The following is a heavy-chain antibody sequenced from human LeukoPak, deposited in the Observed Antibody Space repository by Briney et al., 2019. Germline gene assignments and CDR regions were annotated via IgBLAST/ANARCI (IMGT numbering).Heavy chain of an antibody. CDR2: ISADGGGT. J-gene: IGHJ5*02. Sequence: GGSLRLSCAASGFTFSTYVMSWVRQAPGKGLEWVSTISADGGGTYYADSVKGRFTISRDNSKNTLYLQMNSLRGDDTAVYYCAKTERFDPWGQGTLVTVSS. CDR1: GFTFSTYV. V-gene: IGHV3-23*01. CDR3: AKTERFDP.